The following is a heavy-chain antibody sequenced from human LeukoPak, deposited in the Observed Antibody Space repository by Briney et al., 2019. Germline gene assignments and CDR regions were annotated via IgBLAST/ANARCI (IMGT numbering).Heavy chain of an antibody. CDR1: GGSFSGYY. J-gene: IGHJ6*03. CDR3: ARAGRTHKANKAWEERRAAASYYYYYMDV. D-gene: IGHD6-13*01. Sequence: SETLSLTCAVYGGSFSGYYWSWIRQPPGKGLEWIGEINHSGSTNYNPSLKSRVTISVDTSKNQFSLKLSSVTAADTAVYYCARAGRTHKANKAWEERRAAASYYYYYMDVWGKGTTVTASS. CDR2: INHSGST. V-gene: IGHV4-34*01.